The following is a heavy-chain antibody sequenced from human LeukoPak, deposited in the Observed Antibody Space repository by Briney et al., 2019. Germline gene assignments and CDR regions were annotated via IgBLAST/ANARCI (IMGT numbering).Heavy chain of an antibody. CDR2: ISSSGSTI. J-gene: IGHJ6*04. D-gene: IGHD3-10*02. CDR1: GFTFSSYA. CDR3: AELGITMIGGV. V-gene: IGHV3-48*03. Sequence: GGSLRLSCAASGFTFSSYAMSWVRQAPGKGLEWVSYISSSGSTIYYADSVKGRFTISRDNAKNSLYLQMNSLRAEDTAVYYCAELGITMIGGVWGKGTTVNISS.